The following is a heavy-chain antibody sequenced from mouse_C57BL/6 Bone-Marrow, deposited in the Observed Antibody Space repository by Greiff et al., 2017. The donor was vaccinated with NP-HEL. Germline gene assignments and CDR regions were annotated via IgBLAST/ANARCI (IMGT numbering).Heavy chain of an antibody. J-gene: IGHJ3*01. CDR2: INPYNGGT. V-gene: IGHV1-19*01. D-gene: IGHD2-3*01. Sequence: VQLQQSGPVLVKPGASVKMSCKASGYTFTDYYMNWVKQSHGKSLEWIGVINPYNGGTSYNQKFKGKATLTVDKSSSTAYMELNRLTSEDSAVYYCERSPLYDGSFAYGGQGTLVTVS. CDR3: ERSPLYDGSFAY. CDR1: GYTFTDYY.